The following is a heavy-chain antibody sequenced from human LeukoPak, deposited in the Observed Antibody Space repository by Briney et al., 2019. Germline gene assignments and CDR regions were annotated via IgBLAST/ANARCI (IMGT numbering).Heavy chain of an antibody. Sequence: PSETLSLTCTVSGGSISSGGYYWSWIRQHPGKGLEWIGYIYYSGSTYYNPSLKSRVTISVDTSKNQFSLKLSSVTAADTAVYYCARLAVVVPAGRDYFYMDVWGKGTTVTVSS. CDR3: ARLAVVVPAGRDYFYMDV. CDR2: IYYSGST. V-gene: IGHV4-31*03. J-gene: IGHJ6*03. D-gene: IGHD2-2*01. CDR1: GGSISSGGYY.